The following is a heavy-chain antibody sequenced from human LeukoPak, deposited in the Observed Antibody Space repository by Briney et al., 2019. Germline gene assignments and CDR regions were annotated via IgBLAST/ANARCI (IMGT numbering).Heavy chain of an antibody. J-gene: IGHJ4*02. Sequence: PGRPLRLPCAASGFTFSNYGMHWVRQAPGKGLEWVAVIWYDGSNKFYADSVKGRFTISRDNSRNTLYLQMNSLRAEDTAIYYCAKSIAAMNFFDCRGQGTLVTVSS. D-gene: IGHD2-2*01. CDR3: AKSIAAMNFFDC. CDR2: IWYDGSNK. V-gene: IGHV3-33*06. CDR1: GFTFSNYG.